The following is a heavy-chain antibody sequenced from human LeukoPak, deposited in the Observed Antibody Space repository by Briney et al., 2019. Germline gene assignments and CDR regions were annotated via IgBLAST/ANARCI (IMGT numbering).Heavy chain of an antibody. CDR2: VYKDGKM. CDR3: ARERGAVADYYFDY. V-gene: IGHV3-53*01. Sequence: PGGSLRLSCAASGFTVSSTYMSWVRQSPGKGLEWVSVVYKDGKMFYIDSVKGRFTISRDNSKNTLYLQMNSLRAEDTAVYYCARERGAVADYYFDYWGQGTLVTVSS. D-gene: IGHD6-19*01. CDR1: GFTVSSTY. J-gene: IGHJ4*02.